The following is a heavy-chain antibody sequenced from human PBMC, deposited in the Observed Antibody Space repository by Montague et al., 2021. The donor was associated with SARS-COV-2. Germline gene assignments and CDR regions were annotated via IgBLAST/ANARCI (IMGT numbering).Heavy chain of an antibody. V-gene: IGHV4-34*01. Sequence: SETLSLTCAVYGASASDYYWSWIRQPPGKGLEWIGEINHSCSTNYNPSLKSRVITSVDTSKNQFSLKLTSVTAADTAVYYCARGPSINMIVGVITDIWFDPWGQGTLVTVSS. D-gene: IGHD3-22*01. CDR2: INHSCST. CDR3: ARGPSINMIVGVITDIWFDP. J-gene: IGHJ5*02. CDR1: GASASDYY.